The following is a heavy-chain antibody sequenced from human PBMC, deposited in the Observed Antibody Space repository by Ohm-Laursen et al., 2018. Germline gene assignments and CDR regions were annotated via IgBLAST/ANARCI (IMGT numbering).Heavy chain of an antibody. D-gene: IGHD2-15*01. J-gene: IGHJ4*02. CDR2: ISWNSGSI. CDR1: GFTFDDYA. Sequence: SLRLSCAASGFTFDDYAMHWVRQAPGKGLEWVSGISWNSGSIGYADSVKGRFTISRDNAKNSLYLQMNSLRAEDTAVYYCAKDILKYCSGGSCKTAGYWGQGTLVTVSS. CDR3: AKDILKYCSGGSCKTAGY. V-gene: IGHV3-9*01.